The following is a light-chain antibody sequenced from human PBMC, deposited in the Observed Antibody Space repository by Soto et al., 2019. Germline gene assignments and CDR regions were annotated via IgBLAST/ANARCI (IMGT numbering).Light chain of an antibody. Sequence: QSALTQPASVSGSPGQPITISCTGTSSDVGGYNYVSWYQQHPGKAPKLMIYDVSNRPSGVSSRFSGSKSANTASLTISGLQAEDEADYYCCSYTSSSTYVFGTGTKLTVL. CDR2: DVS. J-gene: IGLJ1*01. CDR3: CSYTSSSTYV. V-gene: IGLV2-14*01. CDR1: SSDVGGYNY.